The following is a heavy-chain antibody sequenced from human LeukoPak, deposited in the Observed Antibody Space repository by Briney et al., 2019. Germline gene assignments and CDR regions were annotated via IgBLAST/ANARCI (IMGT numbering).Heavy chain of an antibody. J-gene: IGHJ5*02. D-gene: IGHD1-26*01. CDR2: IIPIFGTA. CDR1: GGTFSSYA. Sequence: SVKVSCKASGGTFSSYAISWVRQAPGQGLEWMGGIIPIFGTANYAQKFQGRVTITTDESTSTAYMELSSLRSEDTAVYYCARQRWIVGATPGAWFDPWGQGTLVTVSS. V-gene: IGHV1-69*05. CDR3: ARQRWIVGATPGAWFDP.